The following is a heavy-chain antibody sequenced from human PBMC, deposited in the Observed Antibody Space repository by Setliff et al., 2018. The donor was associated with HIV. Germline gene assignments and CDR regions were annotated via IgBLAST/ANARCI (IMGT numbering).Heavy chain of an antibody. D-gene: IGHD5-12*01. J-gene: IGHJ4*02. CDR1: GFTFSNYA. Sequence: PGGSLTLSCAASGFTFSNYAMHWVRQSPVKGVEWVAVISYDGSDKHYADSVKGRFTISRDNAKNSLYLQMNSLRVEDTAVYYMARDEDGYNHFDFWGQGTLVTVSS. CDR2: ISYDGSDK. CDR3: ARDEDGYNHFDF. V-gene: IGHV3-30*04.